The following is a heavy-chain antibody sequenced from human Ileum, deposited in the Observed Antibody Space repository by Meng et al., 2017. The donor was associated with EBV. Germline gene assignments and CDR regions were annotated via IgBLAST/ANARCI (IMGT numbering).Heavy chain of an antibody. D-gene: IGHD1-1*01. J-gene: IGHJ4*02. CDR2: IYWDDDK. CDR3: AHRRDYNGAWNEGCFDY. CDR1: XFALITGPVG. Sequence: QITLKESGPALVELPQTFTLTCTXXXFALITGPVGVGCNHQPPGAALEWLALIYWDDDKRYSPSLRSRLTVNKDASKNQVVLTMTNMDPMDTATYYCAHRRDYNGAWNEGCFDYWGQGILVTVSS. V-gene: IGHV2-5*02.